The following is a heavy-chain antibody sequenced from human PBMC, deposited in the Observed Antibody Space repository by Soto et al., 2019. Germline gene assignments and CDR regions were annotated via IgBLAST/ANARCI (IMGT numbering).Heavy chain of an antibody. J-gene: IGHJ4*02. CDR2: ISAYNGNT. V-gene: IGHV1-18*04. D-gene: IGHD3-3*01. CDR1: GYSFTKYG. Sequence: EXSVKVSSKASGYSFTKYGIIWVRHAPGQGLEWMGWISAYNGNTNYAQNLQGRVTMTTDTSTSTAYMELRSLRSDDTAVYYCARVDVLRFLEWLIWGQGTLVTVSS. CDR3: ARVDVLRFLEWLI.